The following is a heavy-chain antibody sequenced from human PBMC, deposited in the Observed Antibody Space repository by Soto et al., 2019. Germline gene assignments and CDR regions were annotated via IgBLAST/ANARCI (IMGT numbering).Heavy chain of an antibody. CDR3: ARGWLRDYYDSSGYYYYRAPYYFDY. V-gene: IGHV4-31*03. D-gene: IGHD3-22*01. J-gene: IGHJ4*02. CDR1: GGSISSGGYY. CDR2: IYYSGST. Sequence: SETLSLTCTVSGGSISSGGYYWSWIRQHPGKGLEWIGYIYYSGSTYYNPSLKSRVTISVDTSKNQFSLKLSSVTAADTAVYYCARGWLRDYYDSSGYYYYRAPYYFDYWGQGTLVTVSS.